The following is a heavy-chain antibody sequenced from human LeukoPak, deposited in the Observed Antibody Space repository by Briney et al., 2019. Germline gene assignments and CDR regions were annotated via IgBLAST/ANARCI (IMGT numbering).Heavy chain of an antibody. CDR3: AKGGHSYGYADY. D-gene: IGHD5-18*01. V-gene: IGHV3-30*18. CDR2: ISSDGSNK. Sequence: GSLILSCAASGFSFSTYAMHWVRQAPGKGLEWVTAISSDGSNKNYADFVQGRFTSSRDNSKNSLYLQMNSLRAEDTAVYYCAKGGHSYGYADYWGQGTLVTVSS. J-gene: IGHJ4*02. CDR1: GFSFSTYA.